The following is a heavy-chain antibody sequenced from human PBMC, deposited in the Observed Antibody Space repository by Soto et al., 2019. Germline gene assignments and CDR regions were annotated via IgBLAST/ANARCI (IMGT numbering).Heavy chain of an antibody. CDR2: IIPIFGTA. V-gene: IGHV1-69*13. J-gene: IGHJ3*02. CDR3: ARDPRGDYYDSSGFDAFDI. D-gene: IGHD3-22*01. CDR1: GGTFSSYA. Sequence: VASVKVSCKASGGTFSSYAISWVRQAPGQGLEWMGGIIPIFGTANYAQKFQGRVTITADESTSTAYMELSSLRSEDTAVYYCARDPRGDYYDSSGFDAFDIWGQGTMVTVSS.